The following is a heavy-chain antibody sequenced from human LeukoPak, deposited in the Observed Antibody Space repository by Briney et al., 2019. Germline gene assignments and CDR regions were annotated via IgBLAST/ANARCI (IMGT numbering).Heavy chain of an antibody. CDR1: GFTFSSYE. CDR2: IRSSGSTK. Sequence: SGGSLRLSCVASGFTFSSYEMNWVRQAPGKGLEWVSHIRSSGSTKHYADSVKGRLTISRDNAKNSLYLQMNSLRGEDTAVYYCARELVAGSFDYWGQGTLVTVSS. CDR3: ARELVAGSFDY. J-gene: IGHJ4*02. V-gene: IGHV3-48*03. D-gene: IGHD6-19*01.